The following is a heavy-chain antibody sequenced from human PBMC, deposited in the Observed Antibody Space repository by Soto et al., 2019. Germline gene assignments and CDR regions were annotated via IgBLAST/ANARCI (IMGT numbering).Heavy chain of an antibody. CDR2: IYQSGGT. J-gene: IGHJ6*04. CDR1: GGSISSSNW. Sequence: QVQLQESGPGLVKPSGTLSLTCAVSGGSISSSNWWSWVRQPPGKGLEWIGEIYQSGGTNDNPSLKSRVTISVDKSMNQLSLKLSSVTAADTAVYYCARGFVSRGAWGMDVWGEGTTVTVSS. D-gene: IGHD1-26*01. CDR3: ARGFVSRGAWGMDV. V-gene: IGHV4-4*02.